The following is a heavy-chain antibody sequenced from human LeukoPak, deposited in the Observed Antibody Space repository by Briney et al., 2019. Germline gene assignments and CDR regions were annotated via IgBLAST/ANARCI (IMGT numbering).Heavy chain of an antibody. V-gene: IGHV4-30-2*01. CDR2: IYHSGST. D-gene: IGHD6-13*01. CDR1: GGSISSGGYS. CDR3: ARDDLRYSSSWYGFAY. Sequence: SQTLSLTCAVSGGSISSGGYSWSWIRQPPGKGLEWIVYIYHSGSTYYNPSLKSRVTISVDRSKNQFSLKLSSVTAADTAVYYCARDDLRYSSSWYGFAYWGQGTLVTVSS. J-gene: IGHJ4*02.